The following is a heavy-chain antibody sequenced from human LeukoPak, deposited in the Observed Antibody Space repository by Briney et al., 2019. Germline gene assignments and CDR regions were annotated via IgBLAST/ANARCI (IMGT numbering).Heavy chain of an antibody. Sequence: ASVKVSCKASGGTFSSYAISWVRQAPGQGLEWMGGIIPIFGTANYAQKFQGRVTITADKSTSTAYMELSSLRSEDTAVYYCARARYSSSWGYYYYYMDVWGKGTTVTVSS. CDR1: GGTFSSYA. J-gene: IGHJ6*03. D-gene: IGHD6-13*01. CDR3: ARARYSSSWGYYYYYMDV. CDR2: IIPIFGTA. V-gene: IGHV1-69*06.